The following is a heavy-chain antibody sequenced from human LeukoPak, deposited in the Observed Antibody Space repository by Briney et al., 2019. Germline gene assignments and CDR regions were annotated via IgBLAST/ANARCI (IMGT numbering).Heavy chain of an antibody. CDR3: ARASKGDNDAFDI. CDR1: GFTFSSYD. V-gene: IGHV3-13*01. Sequence: GGSLRLSCAASGFTFSSYDMHWVRQATGKGLEWVSAIGTAGDTYYPGSVKGRFTISRENAKNSLYLQMNSLRAGDTAVYYCARASKGDNDAFDIWAKGQWSPSLQ. CDR2: IGTAGDT. D-gene: IGHD2-21*02. J-gene: IGHJ3*02.